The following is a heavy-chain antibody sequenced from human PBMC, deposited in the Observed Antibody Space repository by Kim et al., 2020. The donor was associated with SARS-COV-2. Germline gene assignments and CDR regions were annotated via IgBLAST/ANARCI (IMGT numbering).Heavy chain of an antibody. CDR2: ISWNSGSI. CDR1: GFTFGDYA. CDR3: AKATEEYSGYFDY. D-gene: IGHD5-12*01. V-gene: IGHV3-9*01. J-gene: IGHJ4*02. Sequence: GGSLRLSCAASGFTFGDYAMHWVRQAPGKGLEWVSGISWNSGSIGYADSVKGRFTISRDNAKNSLYLQMNSLRAEDTALYYCAKATEEYSGYFDYWGQGTLVTVSS.